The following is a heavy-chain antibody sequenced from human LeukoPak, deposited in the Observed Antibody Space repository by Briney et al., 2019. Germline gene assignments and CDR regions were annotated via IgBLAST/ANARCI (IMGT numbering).Heavy chain of an antibody. V-gene: IGHV4-59*12. CDR2: IDQSGST. CDR3: TRNGDYCLDY. D-gene: IGHD2-21*01. J-gene: IGHJ4*02. CDR1: GGSISSYY. Sequence: SETLSLTCTVSGGSISSYYWSWIRQPPGKGLEWIGEIDQSGSTNYNPSLKSRVTISVDNSKDQFSLKLTSVTAADTAMYYCTRNGDYCLDYWGQGTLVTVSS.